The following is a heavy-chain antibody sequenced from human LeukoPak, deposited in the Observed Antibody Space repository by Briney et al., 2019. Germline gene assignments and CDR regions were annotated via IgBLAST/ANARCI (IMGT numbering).Heavy chain of an antibody. CDR1: GFTFSSYA. CDR3: AKGTAESSGWYEGYFDY. D-gene: IGHD6-13*01. Sequence: GGSLRLSCAASGFTFSSYAMNWVRQAPGKGLEWVSAISGSGGSTYYADSVKGRFTISRDNSKSTLYLQMNSLRAEDTAVYYCAKGTAESSGWYEGYFDYWGQGTLVTVSS. V-gene: IGHV3-23*01. CDR2: ISGSGGST. J-gene: IGHJ4*02.